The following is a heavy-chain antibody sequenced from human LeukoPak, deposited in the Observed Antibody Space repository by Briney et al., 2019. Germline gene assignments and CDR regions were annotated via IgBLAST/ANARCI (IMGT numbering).Heavy chain of an antibody. D-gene: IGHD3-22*01. CDR3: ARAPYYDSSGYLIDY. V-gene: IGHV1-46*01. CDR1: GYTFTSYY. J-gene: IGHJ4*02. CDR2: INPSGGST. Sequence: ASVKVSCKASGYTFTSYYMHWVRQAPGQGLEWMGIINPSGGSTSYAQKFQGRVTMIRDTSTSTVYMELSSLRSEDTAVYYCARAPYYDSSGYLIDYWGQGTLVTVSS.